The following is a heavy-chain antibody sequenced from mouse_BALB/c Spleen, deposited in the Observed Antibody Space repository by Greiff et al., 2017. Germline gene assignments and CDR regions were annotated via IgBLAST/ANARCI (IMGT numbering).Heavy chain of an antibody. V-gene: IGHV3-8*02. CDR1: GDSITSGY. CDR2: ISYSGST. Sequence: EVKLQESGPSLVKPSQTLSLTCSVTGDSITSGYWNWIRKFPGNKLEYMGYISYSGSTYYNPSLKSRISITRDTSKNQYYLQLNSVTTEDTATYYCARSMIKDWYFDVWGAGTTVTVSS. CDR3: ARSMIKDWYFDV. J-gene: IGHJ1*01. D-gene: IGHD2-4*01.